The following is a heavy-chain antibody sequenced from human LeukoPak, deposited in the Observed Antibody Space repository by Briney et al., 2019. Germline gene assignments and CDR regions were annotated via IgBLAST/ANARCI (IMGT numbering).Heavy chain of an antibody. CDR2: IYHSGST. D-gene: IGHD6-13*01. CDR3: AREYSSSWYEW. V-gene: IGHV4-4*02. CDR1: GGSISSSNW. Sequence: SETLSLTCAVSGGSISSSNWWSWVRQPPGKGLEWIGEIYHSGSTYYNPSLKGRVTISVDTSKNQFSLKLSSVTAADTAVYYCAREYSSSWYEWWGQGTLVTVSS. J-gene: IGHJ4*02.